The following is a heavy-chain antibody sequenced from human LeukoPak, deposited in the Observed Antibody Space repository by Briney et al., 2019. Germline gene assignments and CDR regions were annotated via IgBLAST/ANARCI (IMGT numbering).Heavy chain of an antibody. J-gene: IGHJ4*02. V-gene: IGHV4-34*01. CDR1: GGSFSGYY. CDR3: ARENRLPGYSSSWYLYYFDY. CDR2: INHSGST. D-gene: IGHD6-13*01. Sequence: SETLSLTCAVYGGSFSGYYGSWIRQPPGKGLEWIGEINHSGSTNYNPSLKSRVTISVDTSKNQFSLKLSSVTAADTAVYYCARENRLPGYSSSWYLYYFDYWGQGTLVTVSS.